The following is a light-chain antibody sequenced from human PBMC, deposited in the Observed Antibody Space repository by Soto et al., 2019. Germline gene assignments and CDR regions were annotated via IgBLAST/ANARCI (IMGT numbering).Light chain of an antibody. V-gene: IGKV1-27*01. CDR1: QDIANY. CDR3: QQYDSSPKT. J-gene: IGKJ1*01. Sequence: DIQMTQSPSSLSASVGDRVTMTCRASQDIANYLVWYQQQPGKVPKLLIYAASTLHSGVPSRFSGSGSGTDFTLTISSLEPEDFAVYYCQQYDSSPKTFGQGTKVDIK. CDR2: AAS.